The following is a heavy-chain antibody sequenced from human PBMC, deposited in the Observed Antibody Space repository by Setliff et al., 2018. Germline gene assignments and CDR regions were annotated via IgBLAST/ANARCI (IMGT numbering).Heavy chain of an antibody. V-gene: IGHV1-46*01. CDR2: INPSGGST. D-gene: IGHD3-3*01. CDR1: GGTFSSYA. Sequence: GASVKVSCKASGGTFSSYAISWVRQAPGQGLEWMGIINPSGGSTSYAQKFQGRVTMTRDTSTSTVYMELSSLRSEDTAVYYCARAQSWSGGPYYFDNWGQGTLVTVSS. J-gene: IGHJ4*02. CDR3: ARAQSWSGGPYYFDN.